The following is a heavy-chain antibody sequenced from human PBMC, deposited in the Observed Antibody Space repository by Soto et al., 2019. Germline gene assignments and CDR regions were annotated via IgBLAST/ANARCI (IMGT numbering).Heavy chain of an antibody. V-gene: IGHV3-23*01. CDR1: GFIFRSYS. Sequence: GGSLRLSCAASGFIFRSYSMTWVRQGPGKGLEWVSEISDSGSRTYYADSVKGRFTVSRDNSRNTLYLQMNNLRVEDMAIYYCAQNFDYWGQGTVVTVSS. CDR3: AQNFDY. J-gene: IGHJ4*02. CDR2: ISDSGSRT.